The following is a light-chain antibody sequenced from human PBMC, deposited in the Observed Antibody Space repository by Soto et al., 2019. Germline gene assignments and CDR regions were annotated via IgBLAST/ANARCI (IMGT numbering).Light chain of an antibody. J-gene: IGKJ3*01. CDR2: GAS. Sequence: EIVMTQSPATLSVSPGERAALSCRASQSVGSNLAWYQQKPGQAPRLLIYGASSRATGIPARFSGSGSVTEFTLTISSLQSEDFAVYYCQQYNSRHFTFGPGTKVDIK. V-gene: IGKV3-15*01. CDR1: QSVGSN. CDR3: QQYNSRHFT.